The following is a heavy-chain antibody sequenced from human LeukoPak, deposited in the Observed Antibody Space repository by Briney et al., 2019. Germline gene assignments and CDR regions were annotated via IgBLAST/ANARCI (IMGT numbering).Heavy chain of an antibody. CDR3: ARGGYDTLTGKTHGMDV. V-gene: IGHV1-18*01. D-gene: IGHD3-9*01. CDR1: GYTFTSYG. Sequence: ASVKVSCKASGYTFTSYGISWVRQAPGQGLEWMGWISAYNGNTNCAQKLQGRVTMTTDTSTSTAYMELRSLRSDDTAVYYCARGGYDTLTGKTHGMDVWGQGTTVTVSS. J-gene: IGHJ6*02. CDR2: ISAYNGNT.